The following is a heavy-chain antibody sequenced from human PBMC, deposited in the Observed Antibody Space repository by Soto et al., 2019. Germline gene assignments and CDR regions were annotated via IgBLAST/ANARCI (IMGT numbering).Heavy chain of an antibody. V-gene: IGHV3-23*01. D-gene: IGHD3-10*01. Sequence: PGGSLRLSCAASGVTFSSYAMSWVRQAPGKGLEWVSAISGSGGSTYYADSVKGRFTISRDNSKNTLYLQMNSLRAEDTAVYYCAKYTTYYGSGSYPDYWGQGTLVTVSS. CDR1: GVTFSSYA. J-gene: IGHJ4*02. CDR3: AKYTTYYGSGSYPDY. CDR2: ISGSGGST.